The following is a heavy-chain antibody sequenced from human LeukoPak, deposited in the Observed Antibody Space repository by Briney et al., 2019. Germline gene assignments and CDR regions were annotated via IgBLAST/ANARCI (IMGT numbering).Heavy chain of an antibody. CDR2: ISGSGGST. Sequence: GGSLRLSCAASGFTFSSYAMSWVRQAPGKGLEWVSAISGSGGSTYYADSVKGRFTISRDNAKNSLYLQMNSLRAGDTAVYYCARANYGMDVWGQGTTVTVSS. CDR3: ARANYGMDV. CDR1: GFTFSSYA. J-gene: IGHJ6*02. V-gene: IGHV3-23*01.